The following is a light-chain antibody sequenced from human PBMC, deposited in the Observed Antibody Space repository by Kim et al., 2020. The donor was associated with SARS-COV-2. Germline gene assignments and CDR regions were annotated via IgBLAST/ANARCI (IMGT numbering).Light chain of an antibody. CDR1: SSDVGRYDR. Sequence: QSALTQPPSVSGSPGQSVTISCTGTSSDVGRYDRVSWYLQPPGTTPKLMIYEVFHRPSGVPLRFSGSKSGNTASLTISGLQAEDEAVYYCSSYTSSSTLVFGTGTKVTVL. V-gene: IGLV2-18*02. CDR2: EVF. CDR3: SSYTSSSTLV. J-gene: IGLJ1*01.